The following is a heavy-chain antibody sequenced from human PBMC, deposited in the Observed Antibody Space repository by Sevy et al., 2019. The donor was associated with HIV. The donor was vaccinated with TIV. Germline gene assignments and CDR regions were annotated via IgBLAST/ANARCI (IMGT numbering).Heavy chain of an antibody. CDR2: IIPIFGTA. J-gene: IGHJ6*03. CDR1: GGTFSSYA. Sequence: ASVKVSCKASGGTFSSYAINWVRQAPGQGLEWMGGIIPIFGTANYAQKFQGRVTITADKSTTTTYMELSSLGSDDTAVYFCAGGPRIVVAGTLYYYYYMDVWGKGTTVTVSS. D-gene: IGHD6-19*01. CDR3: AGGPRIVVAGTLYYYYYMDV. V-gene: IGHV1-69*06.